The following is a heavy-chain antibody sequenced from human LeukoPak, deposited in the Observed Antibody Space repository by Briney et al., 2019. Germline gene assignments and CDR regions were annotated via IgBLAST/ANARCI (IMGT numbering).Heavy chain of an antibody. Sequence: GRSLRLSCAASGFTFSSYAMHWVRQAPGKGLEWVAVISYDGSNKYYADSVKGRFTISRDNAKNSLYLQMNSLRAEDTAVYYCGRERGTIHWGQGTLVTVSS. D-gene: IGHD3-16*01. CDR3: GRERGTIH. V-gene: IGHV3-30-3*01. CDR1: GFTFSSYA. CDR2: ISYDGSNK. J-gene: IGHJ4*02.